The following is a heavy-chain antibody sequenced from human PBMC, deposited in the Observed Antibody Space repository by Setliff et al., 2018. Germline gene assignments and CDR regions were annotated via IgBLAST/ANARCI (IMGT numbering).Heavy chain of an antibody. J-gene: IGHJ5*02. V-gene: IGHV1-18*01. CDR2: IGVYSGNT. Sequence: GASVKVSCKASGYTLSNSILSWVRQAPGQGLEWLGWIGVYSGNTYSAQRFQGRVSLTTDESTNTAYLELRGLRSDDTAVYYCMRLVRFCSRTVCQRTSGDEAWGQGTLVTVSS. D-gene: IGHD3-3*01. CDR3: MRLVRFCSRTVCQRTSGDEA. CDR1: GYTLSNSI.